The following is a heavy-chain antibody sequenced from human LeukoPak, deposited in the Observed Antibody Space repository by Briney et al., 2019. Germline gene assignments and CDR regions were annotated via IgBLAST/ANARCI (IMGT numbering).Heavy chain of an antibody. CDR2: ISAYNGNT. Sequence: ASVTVSCTASGYTSTSYGISWVRQAPGQGLEWMGWISAYNGNTNYAQKLQGRVTMTTDTSTSTAYMELRSLRSDDTAVYYCARDPRLLWFGELLANYFDYWGQGTLVTVSS. J-gene: IGHJ4*02. D-gene: IGHD3-10*01. V-gene: IGHV1-18*01. CDR1: GYTSTSYG. CDR3: ARDPRLLWFGELLANYFDY.